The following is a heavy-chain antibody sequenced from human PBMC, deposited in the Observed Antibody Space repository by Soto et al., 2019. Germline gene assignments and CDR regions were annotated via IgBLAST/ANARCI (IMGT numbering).Heavy chain of an antibody. CDR1: GYTFTSYD. D-gene: IGHD1-7*01. CDR2: MNPNSGNT. CDR3: AREAWGATGTTGT. Sequence: ASVKVSCKASGYTFTSYDINWMRQATGQGLEWMGWMNPNSGNTGYAQKFQGRVTMTRNTSISTAYMELSSLRSEDTAVYYCAREAWGATGTTGTWGQGTLDTVPS. V-gene: IGHV1-8*01. J-gene: IGHJ5*02.